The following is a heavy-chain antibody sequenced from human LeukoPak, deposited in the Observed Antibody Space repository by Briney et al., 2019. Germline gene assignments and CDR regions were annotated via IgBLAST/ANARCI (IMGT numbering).Heavy chain of an antibody. Sequence: GGSLRLSCAASGFTVSSNYMSWVRQAPGKGLEWVSVIYSGGSTYYADSVKGRFTISRDNSKNTLYLQMNSLRAEDTAVYYCASGRVLLWFGELFHKGGDAFDIWGQGTMVTVSS. J-gene: IGHJ3*02. V-gene: IGHV3-66*01. CDR3: ASGRVLLWFGELFHKGGDAFDI. CDR2: IYSGGST. CDR1: GFTVSSNY. D-gene: IGHD3-10*01.